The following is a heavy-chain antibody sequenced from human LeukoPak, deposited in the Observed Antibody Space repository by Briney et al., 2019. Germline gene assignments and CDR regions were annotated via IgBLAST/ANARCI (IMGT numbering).Heavy chain of an antibody. V-gene: IGHV3-30*02. Sequence: GGSLRLSCAASGFTFSSYGMHWVRQAPGKGLEWVAFIRYDGSNKYYADSVKGRFTISRDNSKNTLYLQMNSLRAEDTAVYYCAKVYSLIMITFGGADYDYWGQGTLVTVSS. CDR2: IRYDGSNK. CDR3: AKVYSLIMITFGGADYDY. J-gene: IGHJ4*02. D-gene: IGHD3-16*01. CDR1: GFTFSSYG.